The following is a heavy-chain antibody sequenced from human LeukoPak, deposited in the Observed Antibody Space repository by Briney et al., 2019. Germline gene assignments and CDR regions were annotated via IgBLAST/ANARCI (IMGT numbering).Heavy chain of an antibody. D-gene: IGHD3-9*01. Sequence: GASVKVSCKVSGYSFIEVAMHWVRQAPGKGFEWVGSFDPEDGEDGETHYAQKFQGRGTMTEDASTDTAYTELTSLSSENTALYYCAMTDRYAGRPFDYWGQGTLVTVSS. V-gene: IGHV1-24*01. CDR3: AMTDRYAGRPFDY. J-gene: IGHJ4*02. CDR1: GYSFIEVA. CDR2: FDPEDGEDGET.